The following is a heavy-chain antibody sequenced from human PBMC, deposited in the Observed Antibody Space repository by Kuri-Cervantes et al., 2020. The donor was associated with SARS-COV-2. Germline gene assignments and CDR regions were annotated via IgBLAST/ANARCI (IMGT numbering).Heavy chain of an antibody. D-gene: IGHD1-1*01. J-gene: IGHJ1*01. Sequence: LSLTCAASGFTFSSYGMHWVRQAPGKGLEYVSAISSNGGSTYYADSVKGRFTISRDNSKNTLYLQMGSLRAEDMAVYYCARSLAITTTTPGYFQHWGQGTLVTAPQ. V-gene: IGHV3-64*02. CDR2: ISSNGGST. CDR1: GFTFSSYG. CDR3: ARSLAITTTTPGYFQH.